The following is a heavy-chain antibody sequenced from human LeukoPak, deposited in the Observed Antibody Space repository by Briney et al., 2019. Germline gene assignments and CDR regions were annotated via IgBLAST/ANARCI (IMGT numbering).Heavy chain of an antibody. D-gene: IGHD1-26*01. CDR1: GFTFSSYS. CDR2: ISSSSSTI. J-gene: IGHJ3*02. CDR3: ARDLPSIVGAMRAGYDAFDI. Sequence: PGGSLRLSCAASGFTFSSYSMNWVRQAPGKGLEWVSYISSSSSTIYYADSVKGRFTISRDNAKNSLYLQMNSLRAEDTAVYYCARDLPSIVGAMRAGYDAFDIWGQGTMVTVSS. V-gene: IGHV3-48*04.